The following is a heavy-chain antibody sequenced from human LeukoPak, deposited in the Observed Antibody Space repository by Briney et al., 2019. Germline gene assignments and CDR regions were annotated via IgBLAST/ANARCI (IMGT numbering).Heavy chain of an antibody. CDR1: GFTFSDFA. J-gene: IGHJ4*02. CDR3: ARELELTWLGIPGY. CDR2: MSASGSHT. V-gene: IGHV3-23*01. D-gene: IGHD1-7*01. Sequence: GGSLRLSCAASGFTFSDFAMSWVRQAPGKGLEWVSGMSASGSHTHSADFVKGRFTISRDNFKNTLYLQMNGLRVEDTAVYYCARELELTWLGIPGYWGQGTLVTVSS.